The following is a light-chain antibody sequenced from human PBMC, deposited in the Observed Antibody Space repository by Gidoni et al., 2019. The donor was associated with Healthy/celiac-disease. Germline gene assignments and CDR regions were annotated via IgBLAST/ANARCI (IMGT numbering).Light chain of an antibody. CDR1: SSNIGAGYD. J-gene: IGLJ2*01. Sequence: QSVLTQPPSVSGAPGQRVTISCTGSSSNIGAGYDVHWYQQLPGTAPKPLSYGNSNRPSGVPDRFSGSKSGTSASLAITGLQAEDEADYYCQSYDSSLSGSVFGGGTKLTGL. CDR2: GNS. CDR3: QSYDSSLSGSV. V-gene: IGLV1-40*01.